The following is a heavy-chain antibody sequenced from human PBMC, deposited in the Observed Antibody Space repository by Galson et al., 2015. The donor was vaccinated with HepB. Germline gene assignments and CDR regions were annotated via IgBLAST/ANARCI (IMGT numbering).Heavy chain of an antibody. CDR3: ARVPTDYSSSYDAFDI. CDR1: GYTFTSYY. V-gene: IGHV1-46*03. J-gene: IGHJ3*02. D-gene: IGHD4-11*01. CDR2: INPSGGST. Sequence: SVKVSCKASGYTFTSYYMHWVRQAPGQGLEWMGIINPSGGSTSYAQKFQGRVTMTRDTSTSTVYMELSSLRSEDTAVYYCARVPTDYSSSYDAFDIWGQGTMVTVSS.